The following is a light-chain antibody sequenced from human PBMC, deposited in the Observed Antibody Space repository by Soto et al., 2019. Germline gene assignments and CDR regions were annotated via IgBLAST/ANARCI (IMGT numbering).Light chain of an antibody. J-gene: IGLJ1*01. CDR2: GDT. CDR1: SSDVGGYNY. CDR3: SSYTSASTLLYL. V-gene: IGLV2-14*01. Sequence: QSVLTQPASVSGSPGQSITISCTGTSSDVGGYNYVSWYQQHPGIAPKLLIYGDTNRPSGVSPRFSGSKSGNTASLTISGLQAEDEADYHCSSYTSASTLLYLFGTGTKVTVL.